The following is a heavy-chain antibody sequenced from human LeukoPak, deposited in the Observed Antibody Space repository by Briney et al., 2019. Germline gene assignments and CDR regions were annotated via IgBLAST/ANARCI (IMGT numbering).Heavy chain of an antibody. Sequence: ASVQGSCKASGYTLTGYYMHWVRPAPGQGLEGVGFINPDSGGTNNAQKFQGRVTVTRDTTISTDYMELSRLRSDDTAVYYCARTFYDTLDSDAFDFWGQGTMVIVSS. CDR3: ARTFYDTLDSDAFDF. J-gene: IGHJ3*01. D-gene: IGHD2/OR15-2a*01. CDR2: INPDSGGT. CDR1: GYTLTGYY. V-gene: IGHV1-2*02.